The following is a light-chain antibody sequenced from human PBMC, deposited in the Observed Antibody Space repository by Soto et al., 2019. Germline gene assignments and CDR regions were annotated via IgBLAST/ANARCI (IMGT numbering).Light chain of an antibody. Sequence: QSALTQPPSASGSPGQSVAISCSGTSGDVGAYNYVSWYQQHPGKAPKLIIYEVNKQPSGVPERFSGSKSGTTASLTVSGIQADDEADYYCSSHAASGVFGGGSKLTVL. CDR1: SGDVGAYNY. CDR2: EVN. J-gene: IGLJ3*02. V-gene: IGLV2-8*01. CDR3: SSHAASGV.